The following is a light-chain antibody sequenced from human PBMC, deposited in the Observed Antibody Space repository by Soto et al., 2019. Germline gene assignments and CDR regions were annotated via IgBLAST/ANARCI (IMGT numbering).Light chain of an antibody. CDR2: QTS. Sequence: IVLTQSPDTLSLSPGERATLSCRASQSVSSSYLAWYQQKPGQAPRLLIYQTSIRAAGIPARFSASGTGTDFTLTISDVQPEDFAVYYCHQRQSWPRTFGQGTKVDI. CDR1: QSVSSSY. V-gene: IGKV3D-20*02. J-gene: IGKJ1*01. CDR3: HQRQSWPRT.